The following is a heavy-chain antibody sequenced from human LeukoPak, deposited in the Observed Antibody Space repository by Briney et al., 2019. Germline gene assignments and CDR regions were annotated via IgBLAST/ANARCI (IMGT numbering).Heavy chain of an antibody. D-gene: IGHD3-10*01. CDR2: ISNDGRNK. V-gene: IGHV3-30*03. CDR1: GFTFSTYD. Sequence: PGGSLRLSCAASGFTFSTYDMHWVRQAPGKGLEWVAVISNDGRNKYYANSVSGRFTISRDNSMNTLSLQMNSLRVEDTAVYYCFTMFRGAKRTGSWGQGTLVTVSS. CDR3: FTMFRGAKRTGS. J-gene: IGHJ5*02.